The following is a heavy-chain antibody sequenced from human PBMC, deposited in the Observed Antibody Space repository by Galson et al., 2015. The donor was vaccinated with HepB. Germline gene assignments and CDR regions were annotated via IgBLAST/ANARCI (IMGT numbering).Heavy chain of an antibody. D-gene: IGHD1-1*01. CDR2: IYPSDSET. CDR3: ARHGRNEPFDS. J-gene: IGHJ4*02. Sequence: SGAEVKKPGESLKISCKGSGYSFTNNWIGWVRQVPGEGLEWVGIIYPSDSETRYGPSSQGQVTITADKSVSTAYLQWNSLKVSDTAMYYCARHGRNEPFDSWVQGTLVTVSS. V-gene: IGHV5-51*01. CDR1: GYSFTNNW.